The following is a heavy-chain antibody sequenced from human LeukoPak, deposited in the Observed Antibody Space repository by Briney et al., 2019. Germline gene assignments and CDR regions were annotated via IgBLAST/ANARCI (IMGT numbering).Heavy chain of an antibody. CDR2: INPNSGGT. D-gene: IGHD2-2*01. CDR3: ARVEDIVVVPANPPDY. Sequence: GASVKVSCKASGYTFTGYYMHWVRQAPGQGLEWMGWINPNSGGTNYAQKFQGRVTMTRDTSISTAYMELSRLRSDDTAVYYCARVEDIVVVPANPPDYWGQGTLVTVSS. V-gene: IGHV1-2*02. CDR1: GYTFTGYY. J-gene: IGHJ4*02.